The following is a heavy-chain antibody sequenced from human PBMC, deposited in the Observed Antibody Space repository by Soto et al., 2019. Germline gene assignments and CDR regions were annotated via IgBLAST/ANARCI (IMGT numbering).Heavy chain of an antibody. D-gene: IGHD6-6*01. CDR3: ARGLLLRCEYSSPGWCNWFDP. Sequence: QVQLQESGPGLVKPSGTLSLTCAVSGGSISSSNWWSWVRQPPGKGLEWIGEIYHSGSTNYNPSRKSRVTISVDKSKNQFSLKLSSVTAADTAVYYCARGLLLRCEYSSPGWCNWFDPWGQGTLVTVSS. CDR1: GGSISSSNW. CDR2: IYHSGST. J-gene: IGHJ5*02. V-gene: IGHV4-4*02.